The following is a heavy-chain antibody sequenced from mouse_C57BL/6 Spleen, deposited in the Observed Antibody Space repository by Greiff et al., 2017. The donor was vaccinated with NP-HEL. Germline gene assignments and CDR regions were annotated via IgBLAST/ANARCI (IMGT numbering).Heavy chain of an antibody. D-gene: IGHD4-1*01. V-gene: IGHV6-3*01. J-gene: IGHJ3*01. Sequence: EVMLVESGGGLVQPGGSMKLSCVASGFTFSNYWMNWVRQSPEKGLEWVAQIRLKSDNYATHYAESVKGGFTISRDDSKSSVYLQMNNLRAEDTGIYYCTPWEPFAYWGQGTLVTVSA. CDR3: TPWEPFAY. CDR2: IRLKSDNYAT. CDR1: GFTFSNYW.